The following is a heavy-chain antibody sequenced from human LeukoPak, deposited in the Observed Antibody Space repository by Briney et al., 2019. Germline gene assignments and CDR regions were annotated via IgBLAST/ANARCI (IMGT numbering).Heavy chain of an antibody. D-gene: IGHD6-19*01. CDR1: GGSVTSYY. CDR3: ARDPSSGWFDY. Sequence: SETLSLTCTVSGGSVTSYYWNWIRQPAGKGLEWVGRIYNTGSTWYNPSLKSRVTISVDTSKNQFSLKLSSVTAADTAVYYCARDPSSGWFDYWGQGTLVTVSS. V-gene: IGHV4-4*07. J-gene: IGHJ4*02. CDR2: IYNTGST.